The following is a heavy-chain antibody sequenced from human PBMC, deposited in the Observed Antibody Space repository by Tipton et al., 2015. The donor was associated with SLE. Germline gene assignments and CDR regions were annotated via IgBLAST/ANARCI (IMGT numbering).Heavy chain of an antibody. D-gene: IGHD2-2*01. CDR3: ARLGSRTYLTLDGFYLDY. Sequence: TLSLTCTVSGGSITSYDYHWGWIRQAPGMGLEWIGSVDYSGVIDYSPALKSRVTISLETSKNHFSLRLTGVTAADAGMFYCARLGSRTYLTLDGFYLDYWGQGILVTVSS. J-gene: IGHJ4*02. CDR1: GGSITSYDYH. CDR2: VDYSGVI. V-gene: IGHV4-39*07.